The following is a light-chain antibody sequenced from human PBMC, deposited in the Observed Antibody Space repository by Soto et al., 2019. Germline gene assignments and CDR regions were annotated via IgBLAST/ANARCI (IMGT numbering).Light chain of an antibody. CDR3: QSYDSSLSAVV. V-gene: IGLV1-40*01. CDR2: GNS. CDR1: SSNIGAGYD. J-gene: IGLJ2*01. Sequence: QSVLTQPPSVSGAPGQRVTISCTGSSSNIGAGYDVHWYQQLPGTAPKLLIYGNSNRPSGVPDRFSGSKFGTSASLAITGLQAEDEADYYWQSYDSSLSAVVFGGGTKLTVL.